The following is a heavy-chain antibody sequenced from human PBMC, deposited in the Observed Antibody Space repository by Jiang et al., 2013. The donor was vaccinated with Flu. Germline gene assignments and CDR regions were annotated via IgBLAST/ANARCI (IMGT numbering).Heavy chain of an antibody. CDR3: ARAPYYDYVWGSYPVYYYFDY. CDR1: GGSISSYY. V-gene: IGHV4-59*01. Sequence: SGPGLVKPSETLSLTCTVSGGSISSYYWSWIRQPPGKGLEWIGYIYYSGSTNYNPSLKSRVTISVDTSKNQFSLKLSSVTAADTAVYYCARAPYYDYVWGSYPVYYYFDYWGQG. J-gene: IGHJ4*02. D-gene: IGHD3-16*01. CDR2: IYYSGST.